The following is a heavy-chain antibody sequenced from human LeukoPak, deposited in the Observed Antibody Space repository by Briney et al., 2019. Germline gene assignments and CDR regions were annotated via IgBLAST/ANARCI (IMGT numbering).Heavy chain of an antibody. V-gene: IGHV4-59*08. CDR2: IYYTGST. Sequence: PSETLSLTCTVSGGSISSYHWSWIRQPPGKGLEWIGHIYYTGSTNYNPFLKSRVTISLDTSKNQLSLMLSSVTAADTAVYYCARLYDSSAFYPFDQWGQGTLVTVSS. CDR1: GGSISSYH. CDR3: ARLYDSSAFYPFDQ. D-gene: IGHD3-22*01. J-gene: IGHJ4*02.